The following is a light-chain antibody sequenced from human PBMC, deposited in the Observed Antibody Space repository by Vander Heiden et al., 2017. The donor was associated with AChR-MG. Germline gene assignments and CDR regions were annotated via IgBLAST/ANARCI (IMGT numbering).Light chain of an antibody. V-gene: IGKV1-39*01. CDR1: QSISNY. CDR2: AAS. CDR3: QQNDSYPQYT. J-gene: IGKJ2*01. Sequence: DIQMTQSPSSLSASVGDRVTITCRASQSISNYLNWYQQKPGKTPKLLIYAASTLQSGVPSRFSGSGSGTDFTLTISSLQPDDFATYYCQQNDSYPQYTFGQGTKLEIK.